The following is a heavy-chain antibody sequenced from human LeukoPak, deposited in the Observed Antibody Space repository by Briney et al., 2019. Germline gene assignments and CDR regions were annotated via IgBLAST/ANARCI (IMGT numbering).Heavy chain of an antibody. CDR2: IIRIFGTA. V-gene: IGHV1-69*05. J-gene: IGHJ4*02. CDR3: ARVLDRRWELWGPFDY. Sequence: ASVKVSCKASGGTFSSYAISWVRQAPGQGLEWMGAIIRIFGTANYAQKFQGRVTITTDESTSTAYMELSSLRSEDTAVYYCARVLDRRWELWGPFDYWGQGTLVTASS. D-gene: IGHD1-26*01. CDR1: GGTFSSYA.